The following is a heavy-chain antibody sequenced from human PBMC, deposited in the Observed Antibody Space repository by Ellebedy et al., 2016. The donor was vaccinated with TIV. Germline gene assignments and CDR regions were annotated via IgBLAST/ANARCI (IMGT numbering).Heavy chain of an antibody. CDR1: GFTVNSYF. J-gene: IGHJ5*02. D-gene: IGHD3-10*01. CDR2: IYKDGGT. V-gene: IGHV3-66*01. CDR3: ARDPGGGGNYGDNWFDP. Sequence: PGGSLRLSCAASGFTVNSYFMSWVRQAPGKGLEWVSIIYKDGGTNYTDSVLGRFTISRDNSENTLYLQMDRLRAEDTAVYYCARDPGGGGNYGDNWFDPWGQGTLVTVSS.